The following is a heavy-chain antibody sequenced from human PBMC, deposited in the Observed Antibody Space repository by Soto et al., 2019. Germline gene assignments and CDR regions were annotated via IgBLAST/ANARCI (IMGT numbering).Heavy chain of an antibody. V-gene: IGHV1-18*01. CDR3: ARDVRGHYYYYGMDV. D-gene: IGHD5-12*01. J-gene: IGHJ6*02. CDR1: GYTFTSYG. CDR2: ISAYNGNT. Sequence: QVQLVQSGAEVKKPGASVKVSCKASGYTFTSYGISWVRQAPGQGLEWMGWISAYNGNTNYAQRLQGRVTMTTDTSTSTLYMELRSLRSDDTAVYYCARDVRGHYYYYGMDVWGHGTTVPVSS.